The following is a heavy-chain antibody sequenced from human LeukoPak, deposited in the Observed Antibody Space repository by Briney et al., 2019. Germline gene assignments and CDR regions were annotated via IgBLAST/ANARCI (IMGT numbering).Heavy chain of an antibody. Sequence: PGGSLRLSCAASGFTFSSYWMSWVRQAPGKGLEWVANIKQGGGEKYYVDSVKGRFTISRDNAKNSLYLQMNSLRAEDTAVYYCARVGYCSSTSCPGGMDVWGKGTTVTVSS. CDR1: GFTFSSYW. CDR3: ARVGYCSSTSCPGGMDV. J-gene: IGHJ6*03. V-gene: IGHV3-7*01. CDR2: IKQGGGEK. D-gene: IGHD2-2*03.